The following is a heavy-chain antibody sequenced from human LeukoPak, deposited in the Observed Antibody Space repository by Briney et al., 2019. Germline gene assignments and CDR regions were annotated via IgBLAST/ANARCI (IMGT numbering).Heavy chain of an antibody. CDR2: ISPKSDFI. J-gene: IGHJ5*02. CDR3: ARADCSSSTCYLRRSWFDR. Sequence: GGSLRLSCAGSGFSFNYYDMNWVRQAPGKGLEWVSSISPKSDFIYYSDSVRGRFTISRDNAENSLYLQMNSLRAEDTAVYYCARADCSSSTCYLRRSWFDRWGQGTLVTVSS. CDR1: GFSFNYYD. D-gene: IGHD2-2*01. V-gene: IGHV3-21*01.